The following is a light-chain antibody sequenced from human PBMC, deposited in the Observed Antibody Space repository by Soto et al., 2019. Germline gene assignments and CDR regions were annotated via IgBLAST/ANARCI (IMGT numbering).Light chain of an antibody. CDR3: SSYTGGNPSYV. V-gene: IGLV2-14*03. Sequence: QSALTQPASVSGSPGQSVTISCTGTSSDVGAYKYVSWYQKHPGKAPKLMIYGVSNRPSGISNRFSGSKSGNTAFLTISGLQPEDEADYYCSSYTGGNPSYVFGTGTKLTVL. CDR1: SSDVGAYKY. J-gene: IGLJ1*01. CDR2: GVS.